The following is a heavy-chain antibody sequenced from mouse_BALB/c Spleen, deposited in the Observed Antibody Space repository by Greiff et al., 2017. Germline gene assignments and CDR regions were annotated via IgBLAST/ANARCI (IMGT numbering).Heavy chain of an antibody. V-gene: IGHV5-6-3*01. J-gene: IGHJ4*01. CDR2: INSNGGST. CDR1: GFTFSSYG. Sequence: EVMLVESGGGLVQPGGSLKLSCAASGFTFSSYGMSWVRQTPDKRLELVATINSNGGSTYYPDSVKGRFTISRDNAKNTLYLQMSSLKSEDTAMYYCARGGGRGYAMDYWGQGTSVTVSS. CDR3: ARGGGRGYAMDY.